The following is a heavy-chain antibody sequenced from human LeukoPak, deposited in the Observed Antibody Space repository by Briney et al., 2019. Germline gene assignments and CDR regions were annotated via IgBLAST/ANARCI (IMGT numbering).Heavy chain of an antibody. CDR3: AKVAGDRMDY. V-gene: IGHV1-18*01. J-gene: IGHJ4*02. CDR2: ISANTGKT. D-gene: IGHD6-13*01. CDR1: GYTFATYG. Sequence: GASVKVSCKASGYTFATYGFCWVRQAPGHGLEWMGWISANTGKTDYARKFQGRVTMTTDTSTSKAYMELRSLRPDDTAVYYCAKVAGDRMDYWGQGTLLTVSS.